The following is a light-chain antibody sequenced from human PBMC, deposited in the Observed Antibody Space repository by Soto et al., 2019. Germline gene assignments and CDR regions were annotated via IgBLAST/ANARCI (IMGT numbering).Light chain of an antibody. CDR3: LQYSGSSYP. Sequence: DIQMTRSSCTLSASVGDIVTITGRASQFIDTWLAWYKQKPGKAPQYLIFDASSLYRRVPLRFNCSVSGTAFTLPITRLQPADSSTYYCLQYSGSSYPVGQQTKV. J-gene: IGKJ2*01. V-gene: IGKV1-5*01. CDR2: DAS. CDR1: QFIDTW.